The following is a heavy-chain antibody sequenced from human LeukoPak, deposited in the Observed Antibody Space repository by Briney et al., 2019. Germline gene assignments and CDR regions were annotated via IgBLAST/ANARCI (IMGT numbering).Heavy chain of an antibody. V-gene: IGHV3-15*01. Sequence: GGSLRLSCAASRFTFSNAWMSWVRQAPGKGLEWVGRIKSKTDGGATDYAAPVKGRFTISRDDSKNTLYLQMNSLKTEDTAVYYCTHDYGDRGGFDYWGQGTLVTVSS. D-gene: IGHD4-17*01. CDR3: THDYGDRGGFDY. J-gene: IGHJ4*02. CDR1: RFTFSNAW. CDR2: IKSKTDGGAT.